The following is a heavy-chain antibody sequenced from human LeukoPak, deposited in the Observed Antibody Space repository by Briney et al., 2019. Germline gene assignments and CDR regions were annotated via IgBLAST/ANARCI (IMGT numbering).Heavy chain of an antibody. Sequence: ASVKVSCKASGYTFTGYYMHWVRQAPGQGLEWMGWINPNSGGTNYGHKFQGRATMTRDTSINTAYMELTRLTSDDAAIYYCARDGLSGSHDYWGQGTLVTVSS. CDR2: INPNSGGT. V-gene: IGHV1-2*02. D-gene: IGHD1-26*01. J-gene: IGHJ4*02. CDR1: GYTFTGYY. CDR3: ARDGLSGSHDY.